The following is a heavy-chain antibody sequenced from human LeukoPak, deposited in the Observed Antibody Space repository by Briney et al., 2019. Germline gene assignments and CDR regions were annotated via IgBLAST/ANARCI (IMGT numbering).Heavy chain of an antibody. J-gene: IGHJ4*02. Sequence: GGSLRLSCAASGFIFNNEWMDWVRQAPGKGLEWAANIRADGTEKYYVDSVKGRFTISRDNAKNSLYLQLNSLRVEDTAVYYCSRRLDYWGQGTLVTVSS. CDR2: IRADGTEK. V-gene: IGHV3-7*03. CDR1: GFIFNNEW. CDR3: SRRLDY.